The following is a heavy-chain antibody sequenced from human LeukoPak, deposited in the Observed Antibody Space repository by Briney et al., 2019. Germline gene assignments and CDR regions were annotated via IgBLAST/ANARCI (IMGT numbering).Heavy chain of an antibody. Sequence: SETLSLTCTVSGGSISSSSYYWGWIRQPPGKGLEWIGGIYFSGSTYYKPSLKSRVTISLDTSKNQFSLKLSSVTAADTAVYYCARGLQLHDAFDIWGQGTMVTVSS. CDR1: GGSISSSSYY. CDR2: IYFSGST. D-gene: IGHD5-18*01. V-gene: IGHV4-39*07. J-gene: IGHJ3*02. CDR3: ARGLQLHDAFDI.